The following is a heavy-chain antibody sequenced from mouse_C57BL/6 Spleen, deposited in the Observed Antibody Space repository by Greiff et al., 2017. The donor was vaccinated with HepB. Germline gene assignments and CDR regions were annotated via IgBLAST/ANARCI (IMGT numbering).Heavy chain of an antibody. CDR2: IYPRSGNT. CDR1: GYTFTSYG. Sequence: QVQLQQSGAELARPGASVKLSCKASGYTFTSYGISWVKQRTGQGLEWIGEIYPRSGNTYYNEKFKGKATLTADKSSSTAYMELRSLTSEDSAVYFCARSDRELRQGDYWGQGTTLTVSS. D-gene: IGHD2-4*01. J-gene: IGHJ2*01. CDR3: ARSDRELRQGDY. V-gene: IGHV1-81*01.